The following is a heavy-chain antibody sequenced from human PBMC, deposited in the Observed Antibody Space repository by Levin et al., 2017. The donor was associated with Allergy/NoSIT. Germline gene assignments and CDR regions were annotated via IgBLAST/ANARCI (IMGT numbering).Heavy chain of an antibody. J-gene: IGHJ4*02. D-gene: IGHD4-23*01. Sequence: QHGESLKISCAASGFTFSSYAMGWVRQAPRKGLEWVSHISGSGDSTRYADSVKGRFTISRDNSKNTLYLQMNSLRAEDTAVYYCTKPIDYGGNYYFEYWGQGSLVTVSS. CDR2: ISGSGDST. V-gene: IGHV3-23*01. CDR3: TKPIDYGGNYYFEY. CDR1: GFTFSSYA.